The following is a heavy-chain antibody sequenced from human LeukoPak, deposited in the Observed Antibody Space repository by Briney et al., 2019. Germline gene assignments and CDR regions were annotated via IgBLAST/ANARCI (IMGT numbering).Heavy chain of an antibody. CDR3: ARDLDYFDY. V-gene: IGHV3-21*01. Sequence: GGSPRLSCAASGFAFSTFTMNWVRQAPGKGLEWVSSITSSGTNIYYTDSLKGRFTISRDNAKNSLHLQLNSLRAEDTAVYYCARDLDYFDYWGQGTLVTVSS. J-gene: IGHJ4*02. CDR2: ITSSGTNI. CDR1: GFAFSTFT.